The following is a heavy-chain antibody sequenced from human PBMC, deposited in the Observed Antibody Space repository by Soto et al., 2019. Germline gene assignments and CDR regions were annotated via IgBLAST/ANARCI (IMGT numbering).Heavy chain of an antibody. CDR2: IYPGDSDT. V-gene: IGHV5-51*01. D-gene: IGHD6-13*01. J-gene: IGHJ3*02. CDR3: ARRVYSVVHDAFDI. Sequence: PGESLKISCKGSGYSFTSYWIGWVRQMPGKGLEWMGIIYPGDSDTRYSPSFQGQVTIPADKSISAAYLQWSSLKASDTAMYYCARRVYSVVHDAFDIWGQGTMVTVSS. CDR1: GYSFTSYW.